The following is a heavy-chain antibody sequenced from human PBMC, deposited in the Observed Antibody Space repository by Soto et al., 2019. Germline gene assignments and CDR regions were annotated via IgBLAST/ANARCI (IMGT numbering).Heavy chain of an antibody. Sequence: ASVKVSCKASGYTFTSYGISWVRQAPGQGLEWMGWISAYNGNTNYAQKLQGRVTMTTDTSTSTAYMELRILRSDDTAVYYCARGGIVVVVAAKGAVDIWGQGTMVTVSS. V-gene: IGHV1-18*01. J-gene: IGHJ3*02. D-gene: IGHD2-15*01. CDR1: GYTFTSYG. CDR3: ARGGIVVVVAAKGAVDI. CDR2: ISAYNGNT.